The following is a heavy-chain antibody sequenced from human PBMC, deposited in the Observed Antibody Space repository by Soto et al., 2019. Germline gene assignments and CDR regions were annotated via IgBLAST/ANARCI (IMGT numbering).Heavy chain of an antibody. V-gene: IGHV1-3*01. CDR2: INAGNGNT. CDR3: ARDSFSIAAPDY. D-gene: IGHD6-6*01. J-gene: IGHJ4*02. Sequence: ASVKVSCKASGYTFTSYAMHWVRQAPGQRLEWMGWINAGNGNTKYSQKFQGRVTITRDTSAGTAYMELSSLRSEDTAVYYCARDSFSIAAPDYWGQGTLVTVSS. CDR1: GYTFTSYA.